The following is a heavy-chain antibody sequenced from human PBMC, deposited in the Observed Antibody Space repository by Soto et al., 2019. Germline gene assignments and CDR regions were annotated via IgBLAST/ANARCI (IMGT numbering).Heavy chain of an antibody. CDR3: AKDLVRGIAASGTVFDY. Sequence: QPLESGGGFVQPGGSLRLSCAVPGFTFSNYAMSWVRQAPGKGLEWVSGISASGGSTYYADSVRGRFTISRDKSKNTLYLQMNSLRAEDTAVYYCAKDLVRGIAASGTVFDYWGQGTLVTVSS. CDR1: GFTFSNYA. D-gene: IGHD6-13*01. V-gene: IGHV3-23*01. J-gene: IGHJ4*02. CDR2: ISASGGST.